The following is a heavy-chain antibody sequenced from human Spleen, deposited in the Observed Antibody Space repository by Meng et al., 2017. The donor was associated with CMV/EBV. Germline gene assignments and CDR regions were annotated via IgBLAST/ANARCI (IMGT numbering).Heavy chain of an antibody. CDR1: GHTFADYY. J-gene: IGHJ4*02. CDR3: ARDPEAYSGSPYYFDY. D-gene: IGHD1-26*01. CDR2: INPNSGGT. Sequence: QVQLVQSGAEVKKPGASVKVSCKASGHTFADYYINWVRQAPGQGLEWMGWINPNSGGTNYAQKFQGRVTMTRDTSISTAYMELSRLRSDDTAVYYCARDPEAYSGSPYYFDYWGQGTLVTVSS. V-gene: IGHV1-2*02.